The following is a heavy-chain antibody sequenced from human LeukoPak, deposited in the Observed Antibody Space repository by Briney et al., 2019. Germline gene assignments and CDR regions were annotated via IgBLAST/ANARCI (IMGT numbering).Heavy chain of an antibody. D-gene: IGHD5-12*01. CDR3: ATLPGWLCIDY. Sequence: ASVKVSCKASGYTFTSYYMHWVRQAPGQGLEWMGIINPSGGSTSYAQKFQGRVTMTRDTSTSTVYMELSSLRSEDTAVYYCATLPGWLCIDYWGQGTLVTVSS. CDR2: INPSGGST. J-gene: IGHJ4*02. V-gene: IGHV1-46*01. CDR1: GYTFTSYY.